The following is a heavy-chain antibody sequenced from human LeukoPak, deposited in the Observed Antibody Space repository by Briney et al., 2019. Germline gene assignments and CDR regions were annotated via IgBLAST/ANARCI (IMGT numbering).Heavy chain of an antibody. J-gene: IGHJ3*02. V-gene: IGHV3-21*01. CDR2: ISSSSSYI. CDR3: ARDRSMADAFDI. Sequence: GGPLRLSCAASGFTFSSYSMNWVRQAPGKGLEWVSSISSSSSYIYYADSVKGRFTISRDNAKNSLYLQTNSLRAEDTAVYYCARDRSMADAFDIWGQGTMVTVSS. CDR1: GFTFSSYS. D-gene: IGHD5-24*01.